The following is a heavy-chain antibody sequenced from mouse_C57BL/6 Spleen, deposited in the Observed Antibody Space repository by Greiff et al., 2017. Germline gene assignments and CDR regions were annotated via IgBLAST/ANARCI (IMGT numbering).Heavy chain of an antibody. J-gene: IGHJ4*01. V-gene: IGHV1-82*01. CDR2: VYPGDGDT. CDR1: GYAFSSSW. Sequence: VQLQQSGPELVKPGASVKISCKASGYAFSSSWMNWVKRRPGKGLEWIGRVYPGDGDTNYNGKFKGKATLTADKSSSTAYMQLSSLTSEDSAVYVCARTGTYAMDYWGQGTSVTVSS. D-gene: IGHD4-1*01. CDR3: ARTGTYAMDY.